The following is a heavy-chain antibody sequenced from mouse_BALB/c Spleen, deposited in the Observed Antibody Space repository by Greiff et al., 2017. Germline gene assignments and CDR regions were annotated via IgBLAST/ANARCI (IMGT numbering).Heavy chain of an antibody. J-gene: IGHJ2*01. CDR1: GFNIKDYY. V-gene: IGHV14-4*02. CDR2: IDPENGDT. D-gene: IGHD1-1*01. CDR3: ARPYEGDFDY. Sequence: EVQLQESGAELVRSGASVKLSCTASGFNIKDYYMHWVKQRPEQGLEWIGWIDPENGDTEYAPKFQGKATMTADTSSNTAYLQLSSLTSEETAVYYCARPYEGDFDYWGQGTTLTVSS.